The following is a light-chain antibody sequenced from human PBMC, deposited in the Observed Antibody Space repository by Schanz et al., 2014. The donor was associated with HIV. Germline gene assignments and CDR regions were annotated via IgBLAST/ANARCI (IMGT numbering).Light chain of an antibody. J-gene: IGLJ2*01. CDR1: SSDAGGYNY. CDR2: DVS. CDR3: SSYTTSSTLV. Sequence: QSALTQPASVSGSPGQSITISCTGTSSDAGGYNYVSWYQQHPGKAPKLMIYDVSNRPSGVSNRFSGSKSGNTASLTISGLQAEDEADYYCSSYTTSSTLVLGGGTKLTVL. V-gene: IGLV2-14*03.